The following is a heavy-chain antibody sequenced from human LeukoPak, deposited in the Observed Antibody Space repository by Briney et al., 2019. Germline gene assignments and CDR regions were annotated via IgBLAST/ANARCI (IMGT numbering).Heavy chain of an antibody. CDR3: AKSLYGSGSYHNWFDP. J-gene: IGHJ5*02. CDR1: GGSFSGYH. CDR2: INHRGST. Sequence: SETLSLTCAVYGGSFSGYHWSWIRQSPGKGLEWIGEINHRGSTNYNPSLKRRVTMSLDTSKNQFSLKLSSVTAADTAVYYCAKSLYGSGSYHNWFDPWGQGTLVTVSS. V-gene: IGHV4-34*01. D-gene: IGHD3-10*01.